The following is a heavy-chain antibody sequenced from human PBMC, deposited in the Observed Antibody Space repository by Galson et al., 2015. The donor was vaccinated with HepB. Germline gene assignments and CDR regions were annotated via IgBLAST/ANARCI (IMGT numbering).Heavy chain of an antibody. CDR1: GFTFSDYY. CDR2: ISSSSSYT. J-gene: IGHJ5*02. V-gene: IGHV3-11*05. CDR3: ARDRSNHSSSSLVSNLFDP. D-gene: IGHD6-6*01. Sequence: SLRLSCAASGFTFSDYYMSWIRQAPGKGLEWVSYISSSSSYTNYADSVKGRFTISRDNAKNSLYLQMNSLRAEDTAVYYCARDRSNHSSSSLVSNLFDPWGQGTLVTVSS.